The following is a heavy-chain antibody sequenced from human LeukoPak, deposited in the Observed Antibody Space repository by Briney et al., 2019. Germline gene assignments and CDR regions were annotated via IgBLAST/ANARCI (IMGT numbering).Heavy chain of an antibody. J-gene: IGHJ4*02. CDR2: INDRGGST. CDR1: GFTFSSYA. V-gene: IGHV3-23*01. D-gene: IGHD7-27*01. Sequence: PGGSLRLSCAASGFTFSSYAMSWVRQAPGKGLDWVSAINDRGGSTYYADSVKGRFTISRDNSKNTLYLQMHSLRAEDSAVYYCANWGGTYWGQGTLVTVSS. CDR3: ANWGGTY.